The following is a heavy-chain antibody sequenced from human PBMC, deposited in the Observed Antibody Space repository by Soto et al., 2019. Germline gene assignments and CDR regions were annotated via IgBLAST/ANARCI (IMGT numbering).Heavy chain of an antibody. CDR2: INIYSGDA. J-gene: IGHJ4*02. V-gene: IGHV1-18*01. Sequence: QVRLEQSGPEVKKTGASVKVSCKASGYTFTSYGISWVRQAPGQGLEWMGWINIYSGDANYAQSFQDRVTMTRDTPTNTVYMEMRPLRSDDTAVYYCARALYYYDNSGLAYWGQGTLVTVSS. CDR1: GYTFTSYG. CDR3: ARALYYYDNSGLAY. D-gene: IGHD3-22*01.